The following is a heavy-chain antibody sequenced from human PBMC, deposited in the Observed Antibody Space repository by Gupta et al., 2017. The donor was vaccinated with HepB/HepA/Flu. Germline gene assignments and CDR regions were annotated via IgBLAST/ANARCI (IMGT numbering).Heavy chain of an antibody. D-gene: IGHD3-22*01. CDR1: GFTFSSYG. J-gene: IGHJ4*02. V-gene: IGHV3-33*01. CDR3: ARDSHLKYYDSSGLDY. CDR2: IWYDGSNK. Sequence: GSGGGVVQPGRSLRLSCAASGFTFSSYGMHWVRQSPGKGLEWVAVIWYDGSNKYYADSVKGRFTISRDNSKNTLYLQMNSLRDEDTAVYYCARDSHLKYYDSSGLDYWGQGNLVTVSS.